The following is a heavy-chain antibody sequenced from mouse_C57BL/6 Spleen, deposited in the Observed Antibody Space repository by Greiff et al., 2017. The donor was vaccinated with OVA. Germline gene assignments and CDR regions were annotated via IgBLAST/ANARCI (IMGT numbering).Heavy chain of an antibody. CDR2: INPNNGGT. CDR1: GYTFTDYN. Sequence: VQLKESGPELVKPGASVKIPCKASGYTFTDYNMDWVKQSHGKSLEWIGDINPNNGGTIYNQKFKGKATLTVDKSSSTAYMELRSLTSEDTAVYYCARPLYGSSSFAYWGQGTLVTVSA. V-gene: IGHV1-18*01. J-gene: IGHJ3*01. D-gene: IGHD1-1*01. CDR3: ARPLYGSSSFAY.